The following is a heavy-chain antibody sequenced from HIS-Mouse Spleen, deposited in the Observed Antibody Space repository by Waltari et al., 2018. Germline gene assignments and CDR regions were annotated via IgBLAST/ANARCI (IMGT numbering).Heavy chain of an antibody. D-gene: IGHD6-19*01. J-gene: IGHJ4*02. CDR1: GFSLRTSGMC. CDR3: ARIAEGYTSGWYAFDY. Sequence: QVTLRESGPALVNPTQTLTLTCPFSGFSLRTSGMCVSWIRQPPGKALEWLARIDWDDDKYYSTSLKTRLTISRDTSKNQVVLTMTNMDPLDTATYYCARIAEGYTSGWYAFDYWGQGTLVTVSS. CDR2: IDWDDDK. V-gene: IGHV2-70*15.